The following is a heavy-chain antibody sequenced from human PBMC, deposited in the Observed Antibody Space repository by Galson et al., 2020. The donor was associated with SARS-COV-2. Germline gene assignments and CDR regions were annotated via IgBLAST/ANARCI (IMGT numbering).Heavy chain of an antibody. CDR1: GGSVTFNY. J-gene: IGHJ4*02. CDR3: ARAVGATTKFDN. D-gene: IGHD1-26*01. Sequence: SETLSLTCTVSGGSVTFNYWNWIRQSPGKGLEWIGYMYHSGSTNYNPSLKSRVAISIDSSKNQISLKMTSVTAADTAFYYCARAVGATTKFDNWGQGTLVSVSS. V-gene: IGHV4-59*02. CDR2: MYHSGST.